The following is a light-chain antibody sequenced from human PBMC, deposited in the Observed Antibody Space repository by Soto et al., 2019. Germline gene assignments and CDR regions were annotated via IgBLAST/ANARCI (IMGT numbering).Light chain of an antibody. Sequence: NVLTQSPGTLSLSPGERATLSCRASQSVGNNYLAWYKQKPGQPPRLLISDASNRATGIPDRFSGSGSGADFTLTINRLDPDDFAVFYCQQYATPPLTFGQGTKV. V-gene: IGKV3-20*01. J-gene: IGKJ1*01. CDR3: QQYATPPLT. CDR2: DAS. CDR1: QSVGNNY.